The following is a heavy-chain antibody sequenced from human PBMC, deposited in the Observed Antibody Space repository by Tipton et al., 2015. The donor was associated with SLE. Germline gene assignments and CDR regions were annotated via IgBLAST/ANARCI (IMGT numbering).Heavy chain of an antibody. V-gene: IGHV1-18*01. CDR1: GYTFTFYG. CDR3: ALVAYSSGWYETYYFDY. CDR2: ISAYNGNT. D-gene: IGHD6-19*01. Sequence: QSGAEVKKPGASVKVSCKASGYTFTFYGISWVRQAPGQGLEWMGWISAYNGNTNYAQKLQGRVTMTTDTSTSTAYMELRSLRSDDTAVYYCALVAYSSGWYETYYFDYWGQGTLVTVSS. J-gene: IGHJ4*02.